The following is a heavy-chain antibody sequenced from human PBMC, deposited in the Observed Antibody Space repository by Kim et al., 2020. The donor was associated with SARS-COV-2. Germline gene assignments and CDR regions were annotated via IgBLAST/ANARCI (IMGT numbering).Heavy chain of an antibody. CDR1: GGSISSSSYY. Sequence: SETLSLTCTVSGGSISSSSYYWGWIRQPPGKGLEWIGSIYYSGSTYYNPSLKSRVTISVDTSKNQFSLKLSSVTAADTAVYYCARAPEARYSSSWYAAASLDYYFDYWGQGTLVTVSS. CDR2: IYYSGST. CDR3: ARAPEARYSSSWYAAASLDYYFDY. V-gene: IGHV4-39*01. J-gene: IGHJ4*02. D-gene: IGHD6-13*01.